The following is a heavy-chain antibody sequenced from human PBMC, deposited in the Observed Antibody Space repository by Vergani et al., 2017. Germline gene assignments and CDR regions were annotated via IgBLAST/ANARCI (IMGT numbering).Heavy chain of an antibody. CDR1: GYTFTSCG. J-gene: IGHJ6*02. Sequence: QVQLVQSGAEVKKPGASVKVSCKASGYTFTSCGISWVRQAPGHGLEWMGWISAYNGNTNYAQKLQGRVTMTTDTSTSTAYMELRSLRSDDTAVYYCARVGSSCYNGDYYYGMDVWGQGTTVTVSS. D-gene: IGHD6-13*01. V-gene: IGHV1-18*01. CDR2: ISAYNGNT. CDR3: ARVGSSCYNGDYYYGMDV.